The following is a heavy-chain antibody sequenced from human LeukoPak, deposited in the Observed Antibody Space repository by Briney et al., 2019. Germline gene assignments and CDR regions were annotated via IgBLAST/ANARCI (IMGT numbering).Heavy chain of an antibody. CDR1: GGSISSGSHY. D-gene: IGHD3-22*01. Sequence: SETLSLTCTVSGGSISSGSHYWSWIRQSAGKGLEWIGRIYTSGTTNSNPSLKSRVTISVDTSKNQFSLKLSSVTAADTAVYYCAREYYDSNKAPALDIWGQGTMVTVSS. CDR2: IYTSGTT. CDR3: AREYYDSNKAPALDI. J-gene: IGHJ3*02. V-gene: IGHV4-61*02.